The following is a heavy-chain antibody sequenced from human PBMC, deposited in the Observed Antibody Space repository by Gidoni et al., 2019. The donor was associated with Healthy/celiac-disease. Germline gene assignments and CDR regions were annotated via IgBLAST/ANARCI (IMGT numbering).Heavy chain of an antibody. CDR1: GFTFDDYA. J-gene: IGHJ6*02. CDR3: AKDPHNEVFGVVIDPASSNKGYGMDV. Sequence: EVQLVESGGGVVQPGGSLRLSCAASGFTFDDYAMNWFRQAPGKGLEWVSRISGDGGSTYYADSVKGRFTISRDNSKNSLYLQMNSLRTEDTALYYCAKDPHNEVFGVVIDPASSNKGYGMDVWGQGTTVTVSS. D-gene: IGHD3-3*01. V-gene: IGHV3-43*02. CDR2: ISGDGGST.